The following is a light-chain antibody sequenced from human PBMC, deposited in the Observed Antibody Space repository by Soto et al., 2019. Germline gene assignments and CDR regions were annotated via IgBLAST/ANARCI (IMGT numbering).Light chain of an antibody. CDR2: WAS. Sequence: IVMTQSPDSLAVSLGERATINCKSSQSILYSSNNKNHLAWYQQRAGQPPKLLIYWASTRESGVPDRFSGSGSGTDFTLTISSLQAEDVAVYYCQQYYTTPLTFGQGTKVDIK. J-gene: IGKJ1*01. CDR1: QSILYSSNNKNH. CDR3: QQYYTTPLT. V-gene: IGKV4-1*01.